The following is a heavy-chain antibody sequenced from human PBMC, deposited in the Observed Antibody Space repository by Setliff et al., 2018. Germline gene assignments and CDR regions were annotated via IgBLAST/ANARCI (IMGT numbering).Heavy chain of an antibody. D-gene: IGHD3-9*01. J-gene: IGHJ4*02. Sequence: ASVKVSCKTSGYTFNDYGIAWVRQAPGQGPEWMGWISGHNGNTNYAQIFQGRVTMTTDTPTSTAYMELRSLTSDDTAVYYCARGQTLRHFDWPTAFDYWGLGTLVTVSS. V-gene: IGHV1-18*01. CDR1: GYTFNDYG. CDR3: ARGQTLRHFDWPTAFDY. CDR2: ISGHNGNT.